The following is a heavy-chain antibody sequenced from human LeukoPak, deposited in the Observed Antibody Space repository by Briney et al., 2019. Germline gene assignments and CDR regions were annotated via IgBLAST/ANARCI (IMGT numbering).Heavy chain of an antibody. V-gene: IGHV3-48*03. CDR3: ARDSEQLVDTYYYYYYYMDV. CDR1: GFTFSSYE. J-gene: IGHJ6*03. Sequence: PGGSLRLSCAASGFTFSSYEMNWVRQAPGKGLEWVSYISSSGSTIYYADSVKGRFTISRDNAKNSLYLQMNSLRAEDTAVYYCARDSEQLVDTYYYYYYYMDVWGKGTTVTVSS. D-gene: IGHD6-6*01. CDR2: ISSSGSTI.